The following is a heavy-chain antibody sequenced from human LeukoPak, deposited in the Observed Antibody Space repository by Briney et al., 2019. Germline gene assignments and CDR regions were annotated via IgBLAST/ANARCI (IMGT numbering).Heavy chain of an antibody. CDR3: ARAGGPIDY. CDR1: GGSISSYY. V-gene: IGHV4-59*01. CDR2: IYYSGST. Sequence: MASETLSLTCTVSGGSISSYYWSWIRQPPGKGLEWIGYIYYSGSTNYNPSLKSRVTISVDTSKNQFSLKLSSVTAADTAVYYCARAGGPIDYWGQGTLVTVSS. J-gene: IGHJ4*02. D-gene: IGHD3-10*01.